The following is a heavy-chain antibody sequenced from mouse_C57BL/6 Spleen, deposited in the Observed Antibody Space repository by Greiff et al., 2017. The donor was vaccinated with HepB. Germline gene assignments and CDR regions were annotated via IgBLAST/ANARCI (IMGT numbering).Heavy chain of an antibody. V-gene: IGHV7-3*01. Sequence: DVMLVESGGGLVQPGGSLSLSCAASGFTFTDYYMSWVRQPPGKALEWLGFIRNKANGYTTEYSASVKGRFTISRDNSQSILYLQMNALRAEDSATYYCARYAPLGGTEYYFDYWGQGTTLTVSS. J-gene: IGHJ2*01. D-gene: IGHD4-1*01. CDR1: GFTFTDYY. CDR2: IRNKANGYTT. CDR3: ARYAPLGGTEYYFDY.